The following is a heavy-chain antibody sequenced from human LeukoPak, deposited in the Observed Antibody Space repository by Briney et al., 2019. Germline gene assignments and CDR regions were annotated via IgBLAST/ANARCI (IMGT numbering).Heavy chain of an antibody. CDR2: ISGSGDST. J-gene: IGHJ6*02. CDR1: GFTFSSYA. Sequence: GGSLRLSCAASGFTFSSYAMSWVRQAPGKGLEWVSAISGSGDSTNYADSVKGRFTISRDNSKNTLYLQMNSLRAEDTAMYYCARADFHYGMDVWGQGTTVTVSS. CDR3: ARADFHYGMDV. V-gene: IGHV3-23*01. D-gene: IGHD3-3*01.